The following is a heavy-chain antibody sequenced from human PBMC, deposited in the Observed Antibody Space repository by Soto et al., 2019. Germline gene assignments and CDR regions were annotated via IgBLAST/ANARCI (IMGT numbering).Heavy chain of an antibody. Sequence: GASVKVSCKPSGYTFTSYGISWVRQAPGQGLEWMGWVSAYNGNTNYAQKLQGRVTMTTDTSTSTAYMELRSLRSDDTAVYYCARALNYYDSGALGYWGQGTLVTVSS. CDR3: ARALNYYDSGALGY. V-gene: IGHV1-18*04. CDR1: GYTFTSYG. CDR2: VSAYNGNT. J-gene: IGHJ4*02. D-gene: IGHD3-22*01.